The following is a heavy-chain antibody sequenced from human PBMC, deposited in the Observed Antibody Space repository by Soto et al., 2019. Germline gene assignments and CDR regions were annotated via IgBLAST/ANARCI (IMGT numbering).Heavy chain of an antibody. V-gene: IGHV3-30*18. Sequence: QVQLVESGGTVVQPGMSLRLSCVGSGFTFSSLAMHWVRQAPGKGLEWLAVISYDGSYKYYADSVRGRFTISRDNSKNTLYLQMNSLTPEDTAIYYCPKRISGTTGDVFDYWGQGTLVTVSS. CDR2: ISYDGSYK. CDR3: PKRISGTTGDVFDY. D-gene: IGHD1-7*01. CDR1: GFTFSSLA. J-gene: IGHJ4*02.